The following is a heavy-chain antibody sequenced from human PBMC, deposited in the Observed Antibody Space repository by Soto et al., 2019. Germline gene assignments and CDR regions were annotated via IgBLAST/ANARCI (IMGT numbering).Heavy chain of an antibody. Sequence: PWGSLRLSCAASGFTFYDYAIHFFRQSPVKGLEWVSGISWNSGSIGYADSVKGRFTISRDNAKNSLYLQMNSLRAEDTALYYCAKDMWEPTNGPFDYWGQGTLVTVSS. J-gene: IGHJ4*02. V-gene: IGHV3-9*01. CDR3: AKDMWEPTNGPFDY. D-gene: IGHD1-26*01. CDR1: GFTFYDYA. CDR2: ISWNSGSI.